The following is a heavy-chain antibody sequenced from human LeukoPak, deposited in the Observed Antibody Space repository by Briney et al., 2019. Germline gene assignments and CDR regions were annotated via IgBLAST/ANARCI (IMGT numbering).Heavy chain of an antibody. V-gene: IGHV4-59*01. CDR3: AREVVAAAGTVDY. CDR2: IYYSGST. J-gene: IGHJ4*02. Sequence: PSETLSLTCAVSGDSISNYYWSWIRQPPGKGLEWIGYIYYSGSTNYNPSRKSRVTISVDTSKNQFSLKLSSVTAADTAVYYCAREVVAAAGTVDYWGQGTLVIVSS. CDR1: GDSISNYY. D-gene: IGHD6-13*01.